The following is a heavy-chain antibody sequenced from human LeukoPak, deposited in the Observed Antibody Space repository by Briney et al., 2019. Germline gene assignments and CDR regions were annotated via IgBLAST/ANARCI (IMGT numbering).Heavy chain of an antibody. D-gene: IGHD2-2*01. CDR1: RFTFSSYA. Sequence: HSGGSLRLSCAASRFTFSSYALSWVRQAPGKGLEWVSAISGSGGSTYYADSVKGRFTISRDNSKNTLYLQMNSLRAEDTAVYYCAKGYCSSTSCYSGFDPWGQGTLVTVSS. CDR2: ISGSGGST. J-gene: IGHJ5*02. V-gene: IGHV3-23*01. CDR3: AKGYCSSTSCYSGFDP.